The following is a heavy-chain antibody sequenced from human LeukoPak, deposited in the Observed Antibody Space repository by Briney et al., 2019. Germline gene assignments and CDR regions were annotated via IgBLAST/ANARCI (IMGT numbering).Heavy chain of an antibody. CDR3: TRERDLSLYYFDY. CDR2: IIPIFGTA. V-gene: IGHV1-69*13. CDR1: GGTFSSYA. Sequence: SVKVSCKASGGTFSSYAISWVRQAPGQGLEWMGGIIPIFGTANYAQKFQGRVTITADESTSTAYMELSSLRAEDTAVYYCTRERDLSLYYFDYWGQGTLVTVSS. J-gene: IGHJ4*02.